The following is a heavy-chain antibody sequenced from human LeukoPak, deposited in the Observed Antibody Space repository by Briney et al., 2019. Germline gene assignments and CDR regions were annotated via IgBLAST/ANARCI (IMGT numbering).Heavy chain of an antibody. J-gene: IGHJ6*04. Sequence: GGSLRLSCAASGFTFSSYEMNWVRQAPGKGLEWVSYISSSGGTTYYADSVKGRFFISRDNAKNSLYMEMNSLRAEDTAVYCCARDLSLWFGDYYYGMDVQGKGITVTV. CDR3: ARDLSLWFGDYYYGMDV. D-gene: IGHD3-10*01. CDR2: ISSSGGTT. CDR1: GFTFSSYE. V-gene: IGHV3-48*03.